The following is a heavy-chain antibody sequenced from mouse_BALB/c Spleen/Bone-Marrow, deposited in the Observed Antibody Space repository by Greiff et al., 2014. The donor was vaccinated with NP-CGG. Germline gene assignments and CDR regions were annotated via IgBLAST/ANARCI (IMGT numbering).Heavy chain of an antibody. CDR1: GFNIKDTY. Sequence: EVQLQQSGAELVKPGASVKLSCTPSGFNIKDTYIYWVKQRPEQGLEWVGRIDPANGNTKYDPKFQGKATIAADTSSNTAYLQLSSLTSEDTAVYYCSRGYYDYLFALDYWGHGTSVTVSS. J-gene: IGHJ4*01. CDR3: SRGYYDYLFALDY. CDR2: IDPANGNT. D-gene: IGHD5-5*01. V-gene: IGHV14-3*02.